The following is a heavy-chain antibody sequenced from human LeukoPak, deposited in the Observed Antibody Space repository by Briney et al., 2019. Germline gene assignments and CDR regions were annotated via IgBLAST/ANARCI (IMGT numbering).Heavy chain of an antibody. V-gene: IGHV1-2*02. Sequence: ASVKVSCKASGYTFTSYAMHWVHQAPGQRLEWMGWINPNSGGTNYAQKFQGRVTMTRDTSISTAYMELSRLRSDDTAVYYCARSYYYGSGSVDYWGQGTLVTVSS. CDR1: GYTFTSYA. CDR2: INPNSGGT. D-gene: IGHD3-10*01. J-gene: IGHJ4*02. CDR3: ARSYYYGSGSVDY.